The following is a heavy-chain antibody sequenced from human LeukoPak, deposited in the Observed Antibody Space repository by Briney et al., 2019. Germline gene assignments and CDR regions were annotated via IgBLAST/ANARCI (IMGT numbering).Heavy chain of an antibody. CDR1: GFTFSSYW. J-gene: IGHJ4*02. CDR2: IRQDGSEK. D-gene: IGHD1-26*01. Sequence: PGGSLRPSCAASGFTFSSYWMSWVRQAPGKGLEWVANIRQDGSEKYYVDSVKGRFTTSRDNVKDSLYLQMHGLRAEDTALYYCATSSGPARYWGQGTLVTVSS. CDR3: ATSSGPARY. V-gene: IGHV3-7*01.